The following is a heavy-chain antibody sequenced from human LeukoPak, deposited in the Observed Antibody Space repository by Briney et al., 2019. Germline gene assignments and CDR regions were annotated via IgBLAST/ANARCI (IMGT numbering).Heavy chain of an antibody. Sequence: PGGSLRLSCAASGFTFSSYAMSWVRQAPGGGLEWVSTVSGSNGNTHYADSVKGRFTISRDNSKNTLYLQMNSLRAEDTAVYYCVRESPVAAVVRSWFDPWGQGTLVTVSS. CDR1: GFTFSSYA. V-gene: IGHV3-23*01. CDR2: VSGSNGNT. J-gene: IGHJ5*02. D-gene: IGHD6-13*01. CDR3: VRESPVAAVVRSWFDP.